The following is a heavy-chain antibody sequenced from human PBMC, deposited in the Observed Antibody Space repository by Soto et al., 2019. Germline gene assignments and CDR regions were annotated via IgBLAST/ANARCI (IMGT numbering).Heavy chain of an antibody. CDR2: IIPILGIA. Sequence: QVQLVQSGAEVKKPGSSVKVSCKASGGTFSSYTTSWVRQAPGQGLEWMGRIIPILGIANYAQKFQGRVTITADKSTSTAYMELSSLRSEDTAVYYCERDIVATYPPYYYMDGWGKGTTVTVSS. V-gene: IGHV1-69*08. D-gene: IGHD5-12*01. CDR1: GGTFSSYT. J-gene: IGHJ6*03. CDR3: ERDIVATYPPYYYMDG.